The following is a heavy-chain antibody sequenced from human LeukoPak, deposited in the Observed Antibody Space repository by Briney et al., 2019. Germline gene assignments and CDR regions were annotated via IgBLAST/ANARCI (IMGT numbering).Heavy chain of an antibody. CDR1: GFTFSDYY. V-gene: IGHV3-11*01. D-gene: IGHD5-24*01. Sequence: NPGGSLRLSCAASGFTFSDYYMSWIRQAPGKGLEWVSYISSSGSTIYYADSVKGRFTISRDNAKNSLYLQMNGLRAEDTAVYYCARDRGRFSEMATEARAAFDIWGQGTMVTVSS. J-gene: IGHJ3*02. CDR3: ARDRGRFSEMATEARAAFDI. CDR2: ISSSGSTI.